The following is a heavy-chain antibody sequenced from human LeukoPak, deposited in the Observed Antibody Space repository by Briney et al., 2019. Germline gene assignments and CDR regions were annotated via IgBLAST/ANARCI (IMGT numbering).Heavy chain of an antibody. CDR1: GYTFTSYA. D-gene: IGHD6-19*01. CDR3: ARGPEWLRLRWDSSGWKFDY. J-gene: IGHJ4*02. CDR2: INTNTGNP. Sequence: GASVKVSCKASGYTFTSYAMNWVRQAPGQGLEWMGWINTNTGNPTYAQGFTGRFAFSLDTSVSTAYLQISSLKAEDTAVYYCARGPEWLRLRWDSSGWKFDYWGQGTLVTVSS. V-gene: IGHV7-4-1*02.